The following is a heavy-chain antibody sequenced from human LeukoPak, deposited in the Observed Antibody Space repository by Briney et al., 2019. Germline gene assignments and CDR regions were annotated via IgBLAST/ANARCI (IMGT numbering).Heavy chain of an antibody. J-gene: IGHJ4*02. CDR3: TREGGSGSYSDS. V-gene: IGHV3-48*02. Sequence: GRSLRLSCAASGFTFSSYAMNWVRQAPGKGLEWLSYIRSSGEVTYYADSVKGRFTISRDDAKKSLYLQMNSLREEDTAVYYCTREGGSGSYSDSWGQGTLVTVST. D-gene: IGHD3-10*01. CDR2: IRSSGEVT. CDR1: GFTFSSYA.